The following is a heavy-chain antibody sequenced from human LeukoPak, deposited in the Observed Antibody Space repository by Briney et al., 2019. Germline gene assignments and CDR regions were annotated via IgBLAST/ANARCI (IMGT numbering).Heavy chain of an antibody. D-gene: IGHD3-10*01. Sequence: GESLQISCKGSGYSFTNYWINWVRQMPGKGLEWMGKIDPSDSYTNYSPSFRGHVTISGDKSISTAYLQWSSLKASDTAMYYCARGYGGFDIWGQGTMVTVSS. CDR3: ARGYGGFDI. CDR2: IDPSDSYT. V-gene: IGHV5-10-1*01. CDR1: GYSFTNYW. J-gene: IGHJ3*02.